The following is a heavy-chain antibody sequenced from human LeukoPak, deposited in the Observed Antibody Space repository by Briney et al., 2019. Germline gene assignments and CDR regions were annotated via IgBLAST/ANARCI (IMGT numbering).Heavy chain of an antibody. Sequence: PSETLSLTCTVSGYSISSGYCWGWIRQPPGQGLEWIGSIYHSGPTYYNPSLKSRVTISVDTSKNQFSLKLTSVTAADTAVYYCARDQDYYGSGSYWNYWGQGTLVTVSS. V-gene: IGHV4-38-2*02. CDR2: IYHSGPT. D-gene: IGHD3-10*01. CDR3: ARDQDYYGSGSYWNY. J-gene: IGHJ4*02. CDR1: GYSISSGYC.